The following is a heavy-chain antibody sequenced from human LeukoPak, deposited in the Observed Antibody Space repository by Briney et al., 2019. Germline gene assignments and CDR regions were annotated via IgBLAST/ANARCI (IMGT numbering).Heavy chain of an antibody. V-gene: IGHV3-23*01. CDR3: AKGNWRYFDY. Sequence: GGSLRLSCAASGFTFSTYVMSWVRQAPGKGLEWVSAISGSGDSTYYADSVKGRYTICRDNSKSKLYLQMNSLGADDTAVYYCAKGNWRYFDYWGQGTLVTVSS. D-gene: IGHD1-1*01. CDR1: GFTFSTYV. J-gene: IGHJ4*02. CDR2: ISGSGDST.